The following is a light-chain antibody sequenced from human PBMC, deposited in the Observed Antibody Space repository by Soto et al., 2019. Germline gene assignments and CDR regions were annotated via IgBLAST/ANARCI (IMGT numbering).Light chain of an antibody. CDR3: SSYTSSSTLAV. CDR2: EVS. Sequence: QSALTQPASVSGSPGQSITISCTGTSSDVGAYNLVSWYQQHPGKAPKLMIYEVSNRPSGVSNRFSASKSGNTASLTISGLQAEDEADYYCSSYTSSSTLAVFGTGTKLTVL. J-gene: IGLJ1*01. V-gene: IGLV2-14*01. CDR1: SSDVGAYNL.